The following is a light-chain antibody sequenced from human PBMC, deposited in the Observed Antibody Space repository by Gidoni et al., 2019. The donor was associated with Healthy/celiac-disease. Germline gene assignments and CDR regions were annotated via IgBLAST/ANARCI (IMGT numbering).Light chain of an antibody. Sequence: EIVLTQSPGTLCLSPGERATLSCRASQSVSSSYLAWYQQKPGQTPRLLIYGASSWATGIPDRFSGSGSGTDFTLTISRLEPEDFAVYYCLQYGSSPWTFGQXTKVEIK. V-gene: IGKV3-20*01. J-gene: IGKJ1*01. CDR2: GAS. CDR1: QSVSSSY. CDR3: LQYGSSPWT.